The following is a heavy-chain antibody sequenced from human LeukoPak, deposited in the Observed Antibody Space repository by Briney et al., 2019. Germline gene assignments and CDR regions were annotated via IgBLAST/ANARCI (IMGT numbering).Heavy chain of an antibody. Sequence: PSETLSLTCTVSGGSISSYYWSWIRQPAGKGLEWIGRIYTSGSTNYNPSLKSRVTMSVDTSKNQFSLKLSSVTTADTAVYYCAREDSSSWYLTLFDYCGQGTLVTVSS. V-gene: IGHV4-4*07. CDR3: AREDSSSWYLTLFDY. D-gene: IGHD6-13*01. CDR2: IYTSGST. J-gene: IGHJ4*02. CDR1: GGSISSYY.